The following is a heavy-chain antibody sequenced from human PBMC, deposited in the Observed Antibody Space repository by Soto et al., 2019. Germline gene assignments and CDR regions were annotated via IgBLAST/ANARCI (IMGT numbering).Heavy chain of an antibody. Sequence: EVQLVESGGGLVQPGGSLRLSCAASGITFSSYWMHWVRQAPGKGLVWVSRINSDGSSTSYADSVKGRFTISRDNAKNTLYLQMNSLRAEDTAVYYCARSDMITFGGVIVHFDYWGQGTLVTVSS. J-gene: IGHJ4*02. D-gene: IGHD3-16*02. CDR3: ARSDMITFGGVIVHFDY. CDR1: GITFSSYW. CDR2: INSDGSST. V-gene: IGHV3-74*01.